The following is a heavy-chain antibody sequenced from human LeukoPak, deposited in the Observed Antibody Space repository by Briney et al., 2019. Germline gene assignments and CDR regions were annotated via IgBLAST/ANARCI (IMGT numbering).Heavy chain of an antibody. V-gene: IGHV3-53*01. D-gene: IGHD4-17*01. CDR2: IYSGGST. J-gene: IGHJ4*02. Sequence: GGSLRLSCAASGFTVSSNYMSWVRQAPGKGLEWVSVIYSGGSTYYADSVKGRFTISRDNSKNTLYLQMNRLRAEDTAVYYCARASTVPQYYFDYWGQGTLVTVSS. CDR1: GFTVSSNY. CDR3: ARASTVPQYYFDY.